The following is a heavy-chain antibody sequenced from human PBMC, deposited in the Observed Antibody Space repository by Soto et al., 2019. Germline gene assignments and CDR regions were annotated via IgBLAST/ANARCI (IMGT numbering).Heavy chain of an antibody. J-gene: IGHJ4*02. V-gene: IGHV3-13*01. CDR1: GFTFSGFD. CDR2: IGTAGDT. CDR3: ARGQEVGAHFFDS. D-gene: IGHD2-15*01. Sequence: RRLSCEASGFTFSGFDMHWVRQPTGKGLEWVSTIGTAGDTYYAVSVKGRFTISRDNAKNSLSLQMNSLRAGDTAVYFCARGQEVGAHFFDSWGQGTQVTVYS.